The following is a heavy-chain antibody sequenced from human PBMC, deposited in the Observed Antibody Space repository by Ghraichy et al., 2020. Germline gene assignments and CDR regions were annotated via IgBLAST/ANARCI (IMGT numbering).Heavy chain of an antibody. V-gene: IGHV3-72*01. J-gene: IGHJ6*03. D-gene: IGHD2-2*01. CDR2: SRNKGNLYTT. CDR3: ARVACSGTICPFDNAYIDV. Sequence: GGSLRLSCAASGLNDHYADWVRQAPGKGLEWVGRSRNKGNLYTTEYAASVKGRFTISRDESQNSLYLQMNSLKIEDTAVYYCARVACSGTICPFDNAYIDVWGEGTTVTVSS. CDR1: GLNDHY.